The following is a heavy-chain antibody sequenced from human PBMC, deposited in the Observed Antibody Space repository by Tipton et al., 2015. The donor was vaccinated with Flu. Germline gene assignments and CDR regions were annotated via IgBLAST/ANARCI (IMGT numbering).Heavy chain of an antibody. D-gene: IGHD3-22*01. V-gene: IGHV4-38-2*01. CDR3: ATIMIVVAGGYNWFDP. CDR2: IYRSGST. J-gene: IGHJ5*02. CDR1: GYSISSGYY. Sequence: TLSLTCAVSGYSISSGYYWGWIRQPPGKGLEWIGSIYRSGSTYYNPSLKSRVTISVDTSKTQFSLKLSSVTAADTAVYYCATIMIVVAGGYNWFDPWGQGTLVTVSS.